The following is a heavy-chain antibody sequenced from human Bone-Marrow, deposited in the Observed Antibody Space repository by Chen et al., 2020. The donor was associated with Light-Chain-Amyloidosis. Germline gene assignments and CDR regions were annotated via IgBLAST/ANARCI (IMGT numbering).Heavy chain of an antibody. V-gene: IGHV4-59*01. CDR1: GGSISSYY. CDR2: IYYSGST. D-gene: IGHD3-10*01. J-gene: IGHJ6*04. CDR3: ARGRQTFGV. Sequence: QVQLQESGPGLVKPSETLSLTCTVSGGSISSYYWSWNRQPPGKGLEWIGYIYYSGSTNYNPSLKSRVTISVDTSKNQFSLKLSSVTAADTAVYYCARGRQTFGVWGKGTTVTVSS.